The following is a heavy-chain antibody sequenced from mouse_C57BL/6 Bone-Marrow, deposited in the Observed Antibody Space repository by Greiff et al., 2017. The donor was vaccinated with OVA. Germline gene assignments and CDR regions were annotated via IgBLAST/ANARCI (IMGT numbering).Heavy chain of an antibody. CDR3: ARSGYYGSSRYYFDY. CDR1: GFTFSDYG. Sequence: EVTLMESGGGLVKPGGSLKLSCAASGFTFSDYGMHWVRQAPEKGLEWVAYISSGSSTIYYADTVKGRFTISRDNAKNTLFLQMTSLRSEDTAMYYCARSGYYGSSRYYFDYWGQGTTLTVSS. V-gene: IGHV5-17*01. J-gene: IGHJ2*01. CDR2: ISSGSSTI. D-gene: IGHD1-1*01.